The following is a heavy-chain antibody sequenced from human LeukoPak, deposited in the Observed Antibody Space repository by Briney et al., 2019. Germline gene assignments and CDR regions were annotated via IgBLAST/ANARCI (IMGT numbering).Heavy chain of an antibody. CDR1: GFTFDDYG. J-gene: IGHJ3*02. D-gene: IGHD2-15*01. V-gene: IGHV3-20*04. Sequence: RPGGSLRLSCAASGFTFDDYGMSWVRQAPGKGLEWVSGINWNGGSTGYADSVKGRFTISRDNAKNSLYLQMNSLRAEDTAVYYCASPLFTPVDAFDIWGQGTMVTVSS. CDR2: INWNGGST. CDR3: ASPLFTPVDAFDI.